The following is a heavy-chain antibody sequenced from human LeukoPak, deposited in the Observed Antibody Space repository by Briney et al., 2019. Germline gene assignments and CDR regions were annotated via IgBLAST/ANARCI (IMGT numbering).Heavy chain of an antibody. J-gene: IGHJ1*01. Sequence: GGSLRLSCAASGFTFSSHGMNWVRQAPGKGLEWVSGISPSGGITYYTDSVKGRFTISRDNSKNAQSLQMNSLRAEDTAVYYCAKDDDWGRYKHWGQGTLVTVSS. CDR3: AKDDDWGRYKH. D-gene: IGHD3-16*01. CDR1: GFTFSSHG. CDR2: ISPSGGIT. V-gene: IGHV3-23*01.